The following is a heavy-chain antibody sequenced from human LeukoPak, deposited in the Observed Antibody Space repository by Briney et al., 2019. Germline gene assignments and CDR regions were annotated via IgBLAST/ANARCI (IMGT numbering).Heavy chain of an antibody. D-gene: IGHD6-19*01. V-gene: IGHV4-34*01. CDR1: GGSFSGYY. CDR2: INHSGST. CDR3: ARGSGWYSSGWLGY. J-gene: IGHJ4*02. Sequence: SETLSLTCVVYGGSFSGYYWSWIRQPPGKGLEWIGEINHSGSTNYNPSLKSRVTISVDTSKNQFSLKLSSVTAADTAVYYCARGSGWYSSGWLGYWGQGTLVTVSS.